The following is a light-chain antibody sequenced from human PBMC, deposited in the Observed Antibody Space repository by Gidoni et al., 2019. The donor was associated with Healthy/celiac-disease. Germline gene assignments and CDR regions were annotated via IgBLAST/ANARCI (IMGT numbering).Light chain of an antibody. CDR1: SSDVGSDNL. CDR3: CSYAGSSTYVV. Sequence: QSALTQPASVSGSPGQSITISCTGTSSDVGSDNLVSWYQQHPGKAPKLMIYEGSKLPSGVSNRFSGSKSGNTASLTISGLQAEDEADYYCCSYAGSSTYVVFGGGTKLTVL. V-gene: IGLV2-23*01. J-gene: IGLJ2*01. CDR2: EGS.